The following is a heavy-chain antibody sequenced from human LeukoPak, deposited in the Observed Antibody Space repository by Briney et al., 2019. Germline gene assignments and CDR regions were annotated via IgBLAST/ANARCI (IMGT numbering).Heavy chain of an antibody. CDR1: GFTFSSYE. V-gene: IGHV3-48*03. Sequence: GGSLRLSCAAFGFTFSSYEMNWVRQAPGKGLEWVSYISSSGSTIYYADSVKGRFTISRDNAKNTLYLQMNSLRAEDTAVYYCAKLMVTATFFDYWGQGTLVTVSS. D-gene: IGHD2-21*02. CDR2: ISSSGSTI. J-gene: IGHJ4*02. CDR3: AKLMVTATFFDY.